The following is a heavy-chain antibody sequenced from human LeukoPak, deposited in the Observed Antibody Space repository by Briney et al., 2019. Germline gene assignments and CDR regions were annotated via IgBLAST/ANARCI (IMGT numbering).Heavy chain of an antibody. CDR1: GYTFTGY. CDR3: ARGAPVGYCSSTSCSAQHNWFDP. V-gene: IGHV1-2*02. D-gene: IGHD2-2*01. J-gene: IGHJ5*02. CDR2: INPNSGAT. Sequence: ASVKVSCKASGYTFTGYMHWVRQAPGQGLEYMGWINPNSGATNYAQKFQGRVTMTWDTSINTAYMELTRLRSDDTAVYYCARGAPVGYCSSTSCSAQHNWFDPWGQGTLVTVSS.